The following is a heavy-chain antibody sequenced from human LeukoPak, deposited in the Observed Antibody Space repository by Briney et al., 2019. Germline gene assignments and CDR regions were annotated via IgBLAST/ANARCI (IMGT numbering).Heavy chain of an antibody. CDR3: ARDKGDSSGYSFDI. Sequence: ASVKVSCKASGYTFTGYCMHWVRQAPGQGLEWMGWINPNSGGTNYAQKFQGRVTMTRDTSISTAYMELSRLRSDDTAVYYCARDKGDSSGYSFDIWGQGTMVTVSS. D-gene: IGHD3-22*01. CDR1: GYTFTGYC. J-gene: IGHJ3*02. CDR2: INPNSGGT. V-gene: IGHV1-2*02.